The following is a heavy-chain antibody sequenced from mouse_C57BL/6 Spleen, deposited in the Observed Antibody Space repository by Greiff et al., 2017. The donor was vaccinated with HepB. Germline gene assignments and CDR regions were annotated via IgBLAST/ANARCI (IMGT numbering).Heavy chain of an antibody. CDR1: GFTFSDYG. V-gene: IGHV5-17*01. J-gene: IGHJ3*01. D-gene: IGHD2-3*01. Sequence: DVQLQESGGGLVKPGGSLKLSCAASGFTFSDYGMHWVRQAPEKGLEWVAYISSGSSTIYYADTVKGRFTISRDNAKNTLFLQMTSLRSEDTAMYYCAKDDDGGAWFAYWGQGTLVTVSA. CDR2: ISSGSSTI. CDR3: AKDDDGGAWFAY.